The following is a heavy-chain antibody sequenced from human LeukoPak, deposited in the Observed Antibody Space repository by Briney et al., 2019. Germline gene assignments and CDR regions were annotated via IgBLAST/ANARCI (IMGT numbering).Heavy chain of an antibody. CDR1: GGSITSNY. CDR3: ATCRGGGDCYSDS. CDR2: VYYTGST. J-gene: IGHJ4*02. Sequence: PSETLSLTCSVSGGSITSNYWGWIRQSPGKGLEYIGYVYYTGSTGYNPSLRSRVTISVDTSRNQFSLKLISVTTADSAVYYCATCRGGGDCYSDSWGQGTLVTVSS. D-gene: IGHD2-21*02. V-gene: IGHV4-59*01.